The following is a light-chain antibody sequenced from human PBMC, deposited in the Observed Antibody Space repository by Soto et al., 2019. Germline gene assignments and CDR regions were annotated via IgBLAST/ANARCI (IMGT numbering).Light chain of an antibody. CDR2: DVS. CDR3: CSYAGSYTFL. CDR1: SSDVGGYNY. J-gene: IGLJ1*01. Sequence: QSVLTQPRSVSGSPGQSVTISCTGTSSDVGGYNYVSWYQQHPGKAPTPIIYDVSKRPSGVPDRPSGSKSGNTASLTISGLQAEDEADYYCCSYAGSYTFLFGTGTKVTVL. V-gene: IGLV2-11*01.